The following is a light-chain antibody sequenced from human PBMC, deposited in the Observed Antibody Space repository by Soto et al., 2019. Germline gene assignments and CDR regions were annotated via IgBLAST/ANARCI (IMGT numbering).Light chain of an antibody. J-gene: IGKJ5*01. V-gene: IGKV3-20*01. CDR3: HQYGTSPTT. CDR1: QYINNY. CDR2: GAS. Sequence: DIVLTHSPGTMSLYQGEMATLSCRASQYINNYLAWYQQKPGQPPRLLIYGASTRAPGIPDRFSASGSGTDFTLTISRLEPEDFVVYICHQYGTSPTTCGQGKRREIK.